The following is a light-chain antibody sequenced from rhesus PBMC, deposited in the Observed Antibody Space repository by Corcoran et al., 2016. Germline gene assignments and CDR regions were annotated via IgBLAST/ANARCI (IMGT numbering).Light chain of an antibody. J-gene: IGKJ3*01. CDR2: GAS. Sequence: EIVMTQSPATLSLSPGERATLSCRASQSVRRYVAWSQQKPEQAPRLLIYGASSRATGIPDRFSGSGSGTDFTLTISSLEPEDFAVYYCQQYSNWPFTFGPGTKLDIK. CDR3: QQYSNWPFT. CDR1: QSVRRY. V-gene: IGKV3S9*01.